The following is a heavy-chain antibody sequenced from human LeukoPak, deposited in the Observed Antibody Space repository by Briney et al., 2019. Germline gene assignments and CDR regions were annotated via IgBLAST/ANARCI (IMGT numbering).Heavy chain of an antibody. CDR1: GFTFSSYG. V-gene: IGHV3-23*01. J-gene: IGHJ4*02. CDR3: ANWYYYENGAYWC. D-gene: IGHD3-22*01. CDR2: ISGSGGST. Sequence: AGGFLRLSCAASGFTFSSYGMSWVRQAPGKGLEWVSAISGSGGSTYYADSVKGRFSISRDNSRNTLYLQMNSLRAEDTAVYYCANWYYYENGAYWCWGQGTLVSVSS.